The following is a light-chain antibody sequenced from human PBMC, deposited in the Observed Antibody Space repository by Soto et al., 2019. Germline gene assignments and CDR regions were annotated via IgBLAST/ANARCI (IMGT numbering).Light chain of an antibody. J-gene: IGLJ1*01. CDR2: EGS. V-gene: IGLV2-23*03. CDR3: CSYAGSSTFVYV. CDR1: SSDVGSYNL. Sequence: QSALTQPASVSGSPGQSITISCTGTSSDVGSYNLVSWYQQHPGKAPKLMIYEGSKRPSGVSNRFSGSKSGNTASLTISGLQAEDEADYYCCSYAGSSTFVYVFGTGTKVTAL.